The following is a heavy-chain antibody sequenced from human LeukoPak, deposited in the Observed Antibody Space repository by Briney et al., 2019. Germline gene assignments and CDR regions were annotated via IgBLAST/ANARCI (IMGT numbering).Heavy chain of an antibody. CDR2: INPSGGST. V-gene: IGHV1-46*01. J-gene: IGHJ4*02. D-gene: IGHD1-26*01. CDR1: GYTFTSYY. CDR3: ARSRGTYYFDY. Sequence: RASVKVSCKASGYTFTSYYMQWVRQAPGQRREWMGIINPSGGSTSYAQKFQGRVTMTRDTSTSTVYMELSSLRSEDTAVYYCARSRGTYYFDYWGQGTLVTVSS.